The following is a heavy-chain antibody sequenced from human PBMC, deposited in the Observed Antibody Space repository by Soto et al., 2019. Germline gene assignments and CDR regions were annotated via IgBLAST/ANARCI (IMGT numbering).Heavy chain of an antibody. J-gene: IGHJ3*01. D-gene: IGHD2-21*02. CDR2: INHSGST. Sequence: QVQLQQWGAGLLKPSETLSLTCAVYGDSFSGPYWTWIRQTPGKGLEWIGEINHSGSTDYHPSLKSRVTISVDTSKNQFSLNLSSVSAADTAVYFCARLEVTSADNFDVWGPGTMVTVSS. CDR3: ARLEVTSADNFDV. CDR1: GDSFSGPY. V-gene: IGHV4-34*01.